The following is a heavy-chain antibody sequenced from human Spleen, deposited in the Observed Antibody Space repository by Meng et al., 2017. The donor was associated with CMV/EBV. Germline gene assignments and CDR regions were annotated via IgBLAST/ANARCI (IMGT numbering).Heavy chain of an antibody. Sequence: GGSLRLSCAASGFTFSSYSMNWVRQAPGKGLEWVSIIYSGGSTYYADSVKGRFTISRDNAKNSLYLQMNSLRAEDTAVYYCARENWDYGMDVWGQGTTVTVSS. V-gene: IGHV3-53*01. J-gene: IGHJ6*02. CDR2: IYSGGST. D-gene: IGHD7-27*01. CDR1: GFTFSSYS. CDR3: ARENWDYGMDV.